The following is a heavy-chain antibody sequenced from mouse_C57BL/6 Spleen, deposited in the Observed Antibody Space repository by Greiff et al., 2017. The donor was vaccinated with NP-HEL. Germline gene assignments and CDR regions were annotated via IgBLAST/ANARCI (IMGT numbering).Heavy chain of an antibody. V-gene: IGHV2-2*01. CDR3: ARYYDGYSAWFAY. Sequence: VKLMESGPGLVQPSQSLSITCTVSGFSLTSYGVHWVRQSPGKGLEWLGVIWSGGSTDYNAAFISRLSISKDNSKSQVFFKMNSLQADDTAIYYCARYYDGYSAWFAYWGQGTLVTVSA. CDR1: GFSLTSYG. CDR2: IWSGGST. J-gene: IGHJ3*01. D-gene: IGHD2-3*01.